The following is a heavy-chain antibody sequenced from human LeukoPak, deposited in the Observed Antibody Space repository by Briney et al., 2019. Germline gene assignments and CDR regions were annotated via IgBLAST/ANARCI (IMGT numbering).Heavy chain of an antibody. Sequence: GASVKVSCTASGYTFTAYYIHGARQAPRQGLECMGRINPKNGDTNYAQKFQDRVTMTTDTSMSAAYMEISRLTYDYTAVYYCGRGFQSFDPWGQGTLVTVSS. CDR2: INPKNGDT. D-gene: IGHD3-10*01. CDR3: GRGFQSFDP. J-gene: IGHJ5*02. V-gene: IGHV1-2*06. CDR1: GYTFTAYY.